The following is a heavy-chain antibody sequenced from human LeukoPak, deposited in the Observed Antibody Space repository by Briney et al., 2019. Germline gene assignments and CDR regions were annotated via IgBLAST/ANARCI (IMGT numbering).Heavy chain of an antibody. J-gene: IGHJ4*02. Sequence: GGSLRLSCAASGFTFSSYSMNWVRQAPGKGLEWVSSISSSSSYIYYADSVKGRFTISRDNAKYSLYLQMNSLRVEDTAVYYCARDLYYGSGSYLDYWGQGTLVTVSS. CDR3: ARDLYYGSGSYLDY. D-gene: IGHD3-10*01. CDR1: GFTFSSYS. CDR2: ISSSSSYI. V-gene: IGHV3-21*01.